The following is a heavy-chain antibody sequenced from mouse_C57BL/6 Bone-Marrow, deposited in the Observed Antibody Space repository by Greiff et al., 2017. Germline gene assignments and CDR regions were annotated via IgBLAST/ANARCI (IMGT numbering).Heavy chain of an antibody. CDR1: GYTFTSYW. D-gene: IGHD2-3*01. J-gene: IGHJ4*01. CDR2: LYPGSGST. V-gene: IGHV1-55*01. Sequence: VQLQQPGAELVKPGASVKMSCKASGYTFTSYWITWVKQRPGQGLEWIGDLYPGSGSTNYNEKFKSKATLTVDTSSSTAYMQLSSLTSEDSAVYYCAREEGLLPAMDYWGQGTSVTVSS. CDR3: AREEGLLPAMDY.